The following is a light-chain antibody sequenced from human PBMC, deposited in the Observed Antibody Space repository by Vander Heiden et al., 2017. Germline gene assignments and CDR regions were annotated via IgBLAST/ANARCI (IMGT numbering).Light chain of an antibody. CDR3: QQYNSYSEWT. J-gene: IGKJ1*01. V-gene: IGKV1-5*01. Sequence: DIQMTQSPSTLSASVGDRVTITCRASQSISSWLAWYQQKPGKAPKLLIYDASSLESGVPSRFSGSGSWTEFTLTICSLQPDDFATYYCQQYNSYSEWTFGQGTKVEIK. CDR2: DAS. CDR1: QSISSW.